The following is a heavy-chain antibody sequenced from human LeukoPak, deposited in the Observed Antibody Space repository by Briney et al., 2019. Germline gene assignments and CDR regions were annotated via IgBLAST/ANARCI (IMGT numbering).Heavy chain of an antibody. Sequence: PGRSLRLSCAASGFTFSSYAMHWVRQAPGKGLEWVAVILYDGSHKYYADSVKGRFTISRDNSKNTLFLQMNSLRPEDTAVYYCAREGGGGDCYFDYWGQGTLVTVSS. D-gene: IGHD2-21*02. CDR3: AREGGGGDCYFDY. J-gene: IGHJ4*02. CDR1: GFTFSSYA. V-gene: IGHV3-30-3*01. CDR2: ILYDGSHK.